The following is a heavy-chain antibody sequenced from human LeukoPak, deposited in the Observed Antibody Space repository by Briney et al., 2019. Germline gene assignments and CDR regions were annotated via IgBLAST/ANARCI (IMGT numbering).Heavy chain of an antibody. Sequence: SETLSLTCTVSGSSISSYYWSWIRQPPGKGLEWIGYIYYSGSTNYNPSLKSRVTISVDTSKNQFSLKLSSVTAADTAVYYCGRSRTYCGGDCSGYYFDYWGQGTLVTVSS. D-gene: IGHD2-21*02. V-gene: IGHV4-59*01. J-gene: IGHJ4*02. CDR1: GSSISSYY. CDR2: IYYSGST. CDR3: GRSRTYCGGDCSGYYFDY.